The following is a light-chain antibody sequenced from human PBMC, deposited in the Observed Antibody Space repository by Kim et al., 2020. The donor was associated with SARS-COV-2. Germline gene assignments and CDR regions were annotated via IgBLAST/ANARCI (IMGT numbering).Light chain of an antibody. CDR1: QSICGW. CDR3: QQYDSFPWT. Sequence: ASVGDSVTLACRASQSICGWLACYQQRPGKAPHLLIYKASVLEAGVPSRFSGYNSGAEFTLTITSLQPGDFATYYCQQYDSFPWTFGQGTKVDIK. V-gene: IGKV1-5*03. CDR2: KAS. J-gene: IGKJ1*01.